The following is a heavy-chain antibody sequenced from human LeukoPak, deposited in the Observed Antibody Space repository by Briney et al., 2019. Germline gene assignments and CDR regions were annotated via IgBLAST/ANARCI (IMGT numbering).Heavy chain of an antibody. Sequence: GGSLRLSCAASGFTFSSYTMNWVRQAPGKGLEWVSSIAGSSGYISYADSVKGRFTISRDNAKKSLYLQMTSLTGEDTAVYYCARDRGAYCGGDCYLGFDYWGRGTLVTVSS. CDR1: GFTFSSYT. CDR2: IAGSSGYI. J-gene: IGHJ4*01. CDR3: ARDRGAYCGGDCYLGFDY. D-gene: IGHD2-21*02. V-gene: IGHV3-21*01.